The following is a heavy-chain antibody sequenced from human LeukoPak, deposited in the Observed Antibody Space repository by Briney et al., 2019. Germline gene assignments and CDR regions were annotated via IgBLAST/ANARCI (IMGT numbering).Heavy chain of an antibody. CDR3: AKGVSGYCSGGSCYFDWFDP. CDR1: GFTVSSNY. CDR2: IYSGGST. Sequence: PGGSLRLSCAASGFTVSSNYMSWVRQAPGKGLEWVSVIYSGGSTYYADSVKGRFTISRDNSKNTLYLQMNSLRAEDTAVYYCAKGVSGYCSGGSCYFDWFDPWGQGTLVTVSS. V-gene: IGHV3-66*02. J-gene: IGHJ5*02. D-gene: IGHD2-15*01.